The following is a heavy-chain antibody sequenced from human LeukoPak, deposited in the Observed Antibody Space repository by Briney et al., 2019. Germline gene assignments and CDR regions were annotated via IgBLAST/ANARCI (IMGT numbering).Heavy chain of an antibody. V-gene: IGHV3-9*01. D-gene: IGHD3-22*01. CDR3: AKDSGFDAFDI. CDR2: ISWNSGSI. CDR1: GFTFDDYA. Sequence: GGSLRLSCAASGFTFDDYAMHWVRQAPGKGLEWVSGISWNSGSIGYADSVKGRFTISRDNAKNSLYLQMNSLRAEDTALYYCAKDSGFDAFDIWGQGTMVTVSS. J-gene: IGHJ3*02.